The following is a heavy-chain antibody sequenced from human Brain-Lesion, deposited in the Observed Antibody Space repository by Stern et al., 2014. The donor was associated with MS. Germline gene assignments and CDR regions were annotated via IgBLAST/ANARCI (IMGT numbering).Heavy chain of an antibody. CDR3: ARFPASRPHVFDS. CDR2: SDHSGST. D-gene: IGHD6-13*01. Sequence: VQLVESGPGLVKPSGTLSLTCVVSGGSISSSNWWSWVRQSPGKGLEWIGESDHSGSTIYNPSLKSRVPLSVDNSKTRFPLTLRSVPAADTAVYFCARFPASRPHVFDSWGQGTLVTVSS. J-gene: IGHJ4*02. CDR1: GGSISSSNW. V-gene: IGHV4-4*02.